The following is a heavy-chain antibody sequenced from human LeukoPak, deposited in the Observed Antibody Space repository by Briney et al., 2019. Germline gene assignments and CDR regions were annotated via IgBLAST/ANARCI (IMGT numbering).Heavy chain of an antibody. CDR2: IVGSGGST. CDR3: AKPTIGFSSGRFPGGPVDY. V-gene: IGHV3-23*01. D-gene: IGHD6-19*01. J-gene: IGHJ4*02. Sequence: GGSLRLSCAASGFTFNSYAMYWVRQAPGKGLEWVSGIVGSGGSTYYAESVRGRFTISRDNSKNTVYMQMDSLRDEDAAVYYCAKPTIGFSSGRFPGGPVDYWGQGTLVTVSS. CDR1: GFTFNSYA.